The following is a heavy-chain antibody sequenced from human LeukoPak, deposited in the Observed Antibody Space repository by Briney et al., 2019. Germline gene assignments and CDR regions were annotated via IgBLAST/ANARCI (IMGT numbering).Heavy chain of an antibody. D-gene: IGHD3-10*01. Sequence: GGSLRLSCAASGFTFSSYSMNWVRQAPGKGLEWVSSISSSSSYIYYADSVKGRFTISRDNAKNSLYLQMNSLRAEDTAVYYCARDGDALLWFGESPGWFDPWGQGTLVTVSS. CDR1: GFTFSSYS. CDR3: ARDGDALLWFGESPGWFDP. V-gene: IGHV3-21*01. CDR2: ISSSSSYI. J-gene: IGHJ5*02.